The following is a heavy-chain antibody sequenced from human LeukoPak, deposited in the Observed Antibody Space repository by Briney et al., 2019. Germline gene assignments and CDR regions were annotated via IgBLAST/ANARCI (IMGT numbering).Heavy chain of an antibody. CDR1: GFTFSSYW. CDR3: ARVSYDILTGGFDY. J-gene: IGHJ4*02. V-gene: IGHV3-74*01. D-gene: IGHD3-9*01. Sequence: GGSLRLSCAASGFTFSSYWMHWVRQAPGKGLVWVSRINSDGSSTSCADSVKGRFTISRDNAKNTLYLQMNSLRAEDTAVYYCARVSYDILTGGFDYWGQGALVTVSS. CDR2: INSDGSST.